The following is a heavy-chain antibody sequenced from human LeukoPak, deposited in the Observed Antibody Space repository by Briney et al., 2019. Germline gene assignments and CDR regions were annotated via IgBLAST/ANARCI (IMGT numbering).Heavy chain of an antibody. CDR2: MYYSGST. CDR3: ARLDSYYYYMDV. J-gene: IGHJ6*03. Sequence: SETLSLTCSVSGVSLWRYTGRCMPQPPGKGLECIGYMYYSGSTIYNLSLKSRVTISVDTSKNQFSLKLSSGTAADAAVYHCARLDSYYYYMDVWGKGTPVTISS. CDR1: GVSLWRYT. V-gene: IGHV4-59*13.